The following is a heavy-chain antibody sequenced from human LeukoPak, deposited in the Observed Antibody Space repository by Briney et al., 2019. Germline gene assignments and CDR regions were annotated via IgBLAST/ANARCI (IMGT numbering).Heavy chain of an antibody. CDR3: ARGRHFDSDGYYSAFYFDS. J-gene: IGHJ4*02. V-gene: IGHV1-2*02. CDR2: INPNSGGT. D-gene: IGHD3-22*01. Sequence: ASVKVSCKASGYTITNYGISWVRQAPGQGLEWKGWINPNSGGTNYAQKFQGRVTMTRDTSTNTAYMDLSRLTSDDTAVYFCARGRHFDSDGYYSAFYFDSWGQGNLLIVSS. CDR1: GYTITNYG.